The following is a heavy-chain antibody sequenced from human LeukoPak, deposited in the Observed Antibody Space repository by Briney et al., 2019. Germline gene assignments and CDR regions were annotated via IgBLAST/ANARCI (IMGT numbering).Heavy chain of an antibody. CDR3: AKSYDSSGYLRDYGAFDI. V-gene: IGHV3-9*03. CDR1: GFTFDDYA. CDR2: ISWNSGSI. Sequence: PGGSLRLSCAASGFTFDDYAMHWVRQAPGKGLEWVSGISWNSGSIGYADSVKGRFTISRDNAKNSLYLQMNSLRAEDMALYYCAKSYDSSGYLRDYGAFDIWGQGTMVTVSS. D-gene: IGHD3-22*01. J-gene: IGHJ3*02.